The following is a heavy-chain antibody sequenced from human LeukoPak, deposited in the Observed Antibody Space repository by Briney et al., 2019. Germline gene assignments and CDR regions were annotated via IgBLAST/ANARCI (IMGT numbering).Heavy chain of an antibody. Sequence: ASVKVSCKASGYTFTSYGISWVRQAPGQGLEWMGWISAYNGNTNYAQKLQGRVIMTTDTSTSTAYMELRSLRSDDTAVYYCARGPSIAAAGPLYFDYWGQGTLVTVSS. CDR2: ISAYNGNT. CDR1: GYTFTSYG. CDR3: ARGPSIAAAGPLYFDY. V-gene: IGHV1-18*01. J-gene: IGHJ4*02. D-gene: IGHD6-13*01.